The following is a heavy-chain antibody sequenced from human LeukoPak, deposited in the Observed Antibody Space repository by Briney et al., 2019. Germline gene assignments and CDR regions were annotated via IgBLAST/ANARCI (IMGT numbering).Heavy chain of an antibody. V-gene: IGHV4-31*03. CDR1: GGSISSGGYY. Sequence: PSETLSLTCTVSGGSISSGGYYWSWIRQHPGKGLEWIGYIYYSGSTYYNPSLKSRVTISVDTSKNQFSLKLSSVTAADTAVYYCARSYYSNYYFDYWGQGTLVTVSS. CDR3: ARSYYSNYYFDY. D-gene: IGHD4-11*01. J-gene: IGHJ4*02. CDR2: IYYSGST.